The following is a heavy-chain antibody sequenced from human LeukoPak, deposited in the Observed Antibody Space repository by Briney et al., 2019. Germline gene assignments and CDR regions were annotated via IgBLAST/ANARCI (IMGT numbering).Heavy chain of an antibody. CDR2: ISSSGSTI. Sequence: GGSLRLSCAASGFTFSDYYRSWMRQAPGKGLEWISYISSSGSTIYYADSVKGRFTISRDNAKNSLYLQMNSLRAEDTAVYYCARDYYGSYYYYYYMDVWGKGTTVTVSS. CDR1: GFTFSDYY. V-gene: IGHV3-11*04. D-gene: IGHD3-10*01. J-gene: IGHJ6*03. CDR3: ARDYYGSYYYYYYMDV.